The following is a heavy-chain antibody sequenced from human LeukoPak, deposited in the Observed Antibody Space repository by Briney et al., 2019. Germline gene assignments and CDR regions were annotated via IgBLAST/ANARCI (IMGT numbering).Heavy chain of an antibody. CDR1: GGSFSGYY. CDR3: AHSSTWYAFEV. V-gene: IGHV4-34*01. D-gene: IGHD6-13*01. Sequence: PSETLSLTCAVYGGSFSGYYWSWIRQPPGKGLEWIGEINHSGSTNYNPSLKSRVTISIDTSKNQFSLKLSSVTAADTAVYYCAHSSTWYAFEVWGQGTMVTVSS. CDR2: INHSGST. J-gene: IGHJ3*01.